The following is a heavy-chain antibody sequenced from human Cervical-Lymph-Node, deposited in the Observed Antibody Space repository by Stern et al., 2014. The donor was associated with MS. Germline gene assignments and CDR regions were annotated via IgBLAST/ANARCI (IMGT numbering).Heavy chain of an antibody. CDR3: ARVFGGITGTTEY. V-gene: IGHV3-30-3*01. J-gene: IGHJ4*02. Sequence: VQLVESGGDVVQPGRSLRLSCAASGFTFSSYAMHWVRQAPGKGLEWVSVISSDGSYTFYADSVKGRFTISRDNSQNTRYLQMSSLRAEDTALYYCARVFGGITGTTEYWGQGTLVTVSS. CDR2: ISSDGSYT. D-gene: IGHD1-20*01. CDR1: GFTFSSYA.